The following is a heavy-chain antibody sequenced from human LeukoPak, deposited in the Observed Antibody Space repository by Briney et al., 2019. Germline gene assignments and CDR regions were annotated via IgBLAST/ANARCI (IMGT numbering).Heavy chain of an antibody. V-gene: IGHV3-33*01. Sequence: GGSLRLSCAASGFTFSNYVMHWVRQAPGKGLDWVAVIWYDGSNKYYADSMKGRFTISRDNSKSTLYLQMNSLRAEDTAVYYCTGGILGAGYWGQGTLVTVSS. J-gene: IGHJ4*02. CDR1: GFTFSNYV. CDR3: TGGILGAGY. D-gene: IGHD1-14*01. CDR2: IWYDGSNK.